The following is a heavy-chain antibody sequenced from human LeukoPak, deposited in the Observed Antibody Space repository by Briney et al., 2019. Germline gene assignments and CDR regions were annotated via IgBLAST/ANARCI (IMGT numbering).Heavy chain of an antibody. CDR2: INPTGGST. Sequence: ASVKVSCKASGYTFPSYFMHWVRQAPGQGLEWMGIINPTGGSTTYAQKFQGRVTMTRDTSTSTVYMELSSLRSDDTAVYYCARDRGLRFLEWSNDYWGQGTLVTVSS. CDR1: GYTFPSYF. V-gene: IGHV1-46*01. D-gene: IGHD3-3*01. J-gene: IGHJ4*02. CDR3: ARDRGLRFLEWSNDY.